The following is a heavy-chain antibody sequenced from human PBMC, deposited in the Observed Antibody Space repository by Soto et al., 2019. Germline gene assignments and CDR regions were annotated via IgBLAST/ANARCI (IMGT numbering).Heavy chain of an antibody. D-gene: IGHD2-15*01. J-gene: IGHJ5*02. CDR2: IIPIFGTA. CDR1: GGTFSSYA. V-gene: IGHV1-69*12. CDR3: AREVVVAATGWFDP. Sequence: QVQLVQSGAEVKKPGSSVKVSCKASGGTFSSYAISWVRHAPGHGLEWMGGIIPIFGTANYAQKYQGIVTITADESTSTAYMELGSLRSEDTAVYYCAREVVVAATGWFDPWGQGTLVTVSS.